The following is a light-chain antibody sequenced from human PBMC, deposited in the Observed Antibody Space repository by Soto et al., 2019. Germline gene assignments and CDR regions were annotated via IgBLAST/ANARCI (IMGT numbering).Light chain of an antibody. V-gene: IGLV2-18*02. Sequence: QSVLTQPASVSGSPGQSITISCTGTSSDIGSYNRVSWYQQPPGTAPKLIIYEVNNRPSGVPDRFSGSKSGNTASLTISGRLAEDEADYYCNSFTTSSTYVFGTGTKLTVL. CDR3: NSFTTSSTYV. J-gene: IGLJ1*01. CDR1: SSDIGSYNR. CDR2: EVN.